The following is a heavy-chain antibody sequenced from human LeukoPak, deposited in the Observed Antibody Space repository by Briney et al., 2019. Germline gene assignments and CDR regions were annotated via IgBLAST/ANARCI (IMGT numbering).Heavy chain of an antibody. J-gene: IGHJ4*02. D-gene: IGHD3-22*01. CDR1: GYGFTTYW. CDR3: ARLDSSGYSLDY. CDR2: IFPGDSDT. Sequence: NHGESLKISCEASGYGFTTYWIGWVRQIPGKGLEWMGIIFPGDSDTRNSPSFQGQVTISADKSISTAYLQWSSLKASDTAMYYCARLDSSGYSLDYWGQGTLVTVSS. V-gene: IGHV5-51*01.